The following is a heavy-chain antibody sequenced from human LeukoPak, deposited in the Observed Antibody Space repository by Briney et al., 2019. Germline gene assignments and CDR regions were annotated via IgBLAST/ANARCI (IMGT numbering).Heavy chain of an antibody. V-gene: IGHV1-2*06. CDR3: ARVGDGLNDAFDI. D-gene: IGHD5-24*01. CDR2: INPNSGGT. CDR1: GYTFTGYY. J-gene: IGHJ3*02. Sequence: ASVKVSCKASGYTFTGYYMNWVRQAPGQGLEWMGRINPNSGGTNYAQQFQGRVTMTRDTSISTAYMELSRLRSDDTAVYYCARVGDGLNDAFDIWGRGTMVTVSS.